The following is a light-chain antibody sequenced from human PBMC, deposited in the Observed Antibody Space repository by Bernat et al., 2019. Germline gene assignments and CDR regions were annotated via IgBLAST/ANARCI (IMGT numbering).Light chain of an antibody. CDR1: RSVSTY. CDR2: AAS. V-gene: IGKV1-39*01. Sequence: DIQMTQIPSSLSASVGDRVTITCRSSRSVSTYLNWYQQKPGKAPKLLIYAASSLQSGVPSRFSGSGSGTHFTLTIDNLQPEDFATYYCQQTYSVRREFGQGTKVEIK. CDR3: QQTYSVRRE. J-gene: IGKJ1*01.